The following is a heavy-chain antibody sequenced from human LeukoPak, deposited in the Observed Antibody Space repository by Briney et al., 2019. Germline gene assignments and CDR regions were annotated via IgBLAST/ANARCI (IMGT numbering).Heavy chain of an antibody. CDR1: GFTFSSYS. V-gene: IGHV3-21*01. D-gene: IGHD1-26*01. J-gene: IGHJ3*02. CDR2: ISSSSSYI. Sequence: GGSLRLTCAASGFTFSSYSMNWVRQAPGKGLEWVSSISSSSSYIYYADSVKGRFTISRDNAKNSLYLQMNSLRAEDMAVYYCARVGGSSGAFDIWGQGTMVTVSS. CDR3: ARVGGSSGAFDI.